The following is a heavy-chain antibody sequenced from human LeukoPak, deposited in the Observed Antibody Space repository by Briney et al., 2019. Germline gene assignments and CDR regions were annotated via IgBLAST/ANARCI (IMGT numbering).Heavy chain of an antibody. D-gene: IGHD6-13*01. J-gene: IGHJ4*02. Sequence: SETLSLTCTVSGGSISSYYWSWIRQPPGKGLEGIGYIYYSGSTIYNPSLKSRVTISVDTSKNQFSLKLSSVTAADTAVYYCASHRIAAAGTFDYWGQGTLVTVSS. CDR2: IYYSGST. V-gene: IGHV4-59*08. CDR3: ASHRIAAAGTFDY. CDR1: GGSISSYY.